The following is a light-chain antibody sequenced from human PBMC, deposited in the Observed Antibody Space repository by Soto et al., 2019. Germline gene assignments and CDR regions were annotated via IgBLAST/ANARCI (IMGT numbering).Light chain of an antibody. CDR2: KAS. V-gene: IGKV1-5*03. J-gene: IGKJ4*01. CDR1: QSISSC. Sequence: DTQMTQSPSTLSASVGDRVTITCRASQSISSCLAWYQQKPGKAPKLLIYKASTLHSGVPSSFSGRGSGTEFTLTISSLQPDDFATYYCQQYDSYPLTFGEGTKVEIK. CDR3: QQYDSYPLT.